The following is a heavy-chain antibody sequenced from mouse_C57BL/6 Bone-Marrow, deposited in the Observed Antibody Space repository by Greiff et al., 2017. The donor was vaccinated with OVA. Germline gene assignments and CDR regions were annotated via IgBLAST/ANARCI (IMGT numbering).Heavy chain of an antibody. CDR3: ARYSNYEAMDY. V-gene: IGHV5-4*01. CDR1: GFTFSSYA. CDR2: ISDGGSYT. J-gene: IGHJ4*01. D-gene: IGHD2-5*01. Sequence: EVQLMESGGGLVKPGGSLKLSCAASGFTFSSYALSWVPQTPETRLEWVATISDGGSYTYYPANVKGRFTIARKNAKNNLYLQMRHLKSEDTAMYYCARYSNYEAMDYWGQGTSVTVSS.